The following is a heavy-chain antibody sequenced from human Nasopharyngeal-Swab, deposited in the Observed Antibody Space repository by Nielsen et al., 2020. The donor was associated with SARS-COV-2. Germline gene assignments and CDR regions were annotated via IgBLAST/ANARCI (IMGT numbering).Heavy chain of an antibody. CDR3: AKGSYYPSYYFDY. J-gene: IGHJ4*02. CDR1: GDSISSSHW. Sequence: ETLSLTCAVSGDSISSSHWWSWVRQPPGKGLEWVSYISSSTTTIYYADSVKGRFTISRDNAKNSLYLQMSSLRAEDTAVYYCAKGSYYPSYYFDYWGQGALVSVSS. D-gene: IGHD1-26*01. V-gene: IGHV3-48*04. CDR2: ISSSTTTI.